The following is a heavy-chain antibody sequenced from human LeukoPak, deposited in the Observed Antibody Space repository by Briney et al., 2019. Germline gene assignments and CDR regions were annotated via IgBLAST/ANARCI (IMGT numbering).Heavy chain of an antibody. D-gene: IGHD3-22*01. CDR3: STYPYDSSAT. J-gene: IGHJ4*02. CDR2: IYPGDSDT. V-gene: IGHV5-51*01. CDR1: GYRFTNYW. Sequence: GESLKISCKGSGYRFTNYWIGWVRQMPGKGLEWMGIIYPGDSDTRYSPSFQGQVTISVDTSISTAYLQWRSLKTSDTAMYYCSTYPYDSSATWGQGTLVTVSS.